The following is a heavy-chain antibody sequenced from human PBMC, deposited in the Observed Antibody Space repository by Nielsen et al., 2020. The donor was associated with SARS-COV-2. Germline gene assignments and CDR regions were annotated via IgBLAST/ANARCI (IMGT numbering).Heavy chain of an antibody. D-gene: IGHD6-19*01. J-gene: IGHJ4*02. CDR3: ATEFAAIAVAGTLFY. Sequence: ASVKVSYKVSGFTLTELSMHWVRQAPGKGFEWMGGFDPEDGETIYAQKFQGRVTMTEDTSTDTAYMELSSLRSEDTAVYYCATEFAAIAVAGTLFYWGQGTLVTVSS. CDR1: GFTLTELS. V-gene: IGHV1-24*01. CDR2: FDPEDGET.